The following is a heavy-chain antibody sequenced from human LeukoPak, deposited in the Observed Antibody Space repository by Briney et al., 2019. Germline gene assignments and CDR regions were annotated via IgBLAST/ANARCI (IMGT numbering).Heavy chain of an antibody. CDR2: ISSSSSCI. D-gene: IGHD5-18*01. J-gene: IGHJ3*02. V-gene: IGHV3-21*01. CDR3: ARDGGYSYGYDAFDI. CDR1: GFTFSSYS. Sequence: GGSLRLSCAASGFTFSSYSMNWVRQAPGKGLEWVSSISSSSSCIYYADSVKGRFTISRDNAKNSLYLQMNSLRAEDTAVYYCARDGGYSYGYDAFDIWGQGTMVTVSS.